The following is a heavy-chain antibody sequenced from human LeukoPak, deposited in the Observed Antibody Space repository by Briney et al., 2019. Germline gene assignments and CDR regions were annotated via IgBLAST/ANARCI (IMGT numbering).Heavy chain of an antibody. CDR3: ASTHYYDSSGYLGDY. CDR2: INPNSGGT. CDR1: GYTFTGYY. D-gene: IGHD3-22*01. V-gene: IGHV1-2*04. J-gene: IGHJ4*02. Sequence: ASVKVSCKASGYTFTGYYMHWVRQAPGQGLEWMGWINPNSGGTNYAQKFQGWVTMTRDTSISTAYMELSRLRSDDTAVYYCASTHYYDSSGYLGDYWGQGTLVTVSS.